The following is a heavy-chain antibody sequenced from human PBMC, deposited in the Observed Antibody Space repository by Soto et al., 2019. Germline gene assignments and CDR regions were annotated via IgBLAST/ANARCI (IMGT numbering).Heavy chain of an antibody. V-gene: IGHV3-21*01. D-gene: IGHD3-3*01. CDR1: GFTFSSYS. Sequence: GGSLRLSCAASGFTFSSYSMNWVRQAPGKGLEWVSSISSSSSYIYYADSVKGRFTISRDNAKNSLYLQMNSLRAEDTAVYYCASDGPLFFGAFDYWGQGTLVTVSS. CDR3: ASDGPLFFGAFDY. CDR2: ISSSSSYI. J-gene: IGHJ4*02.